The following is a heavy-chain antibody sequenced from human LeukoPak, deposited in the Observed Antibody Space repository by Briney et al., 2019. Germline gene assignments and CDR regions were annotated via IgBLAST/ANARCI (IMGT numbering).Heavy chain of an antibody. Sequence: GGSLRLSCAASGFTFSNYSMNWVRQAPGKGLEWVSSISSRSTYIYHADSVKGRFTISRDNAKNSLFLQMNSLRAEDTAVYFCAKSTRAVMAMMDVWGEGTTVTVSS. D-gene: IGHD3-16*01. J-gene: IGHJ6*04. CDR2: ISSRSTYI. CDR1: GFTFSNYS. V-gene: IGHV3-21*01. CDR3: AKSTRAVMAMMDV.